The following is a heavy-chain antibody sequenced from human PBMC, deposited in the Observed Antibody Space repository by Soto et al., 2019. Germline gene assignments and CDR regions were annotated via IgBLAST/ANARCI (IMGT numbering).Heavy chain of an antibody. V-gene: IGHV3-49*04. CDR1: GFFVGDYG. D-gene: IGHD6-6*01. Sequence: GGSLRLSCTASGFFVGDYGMSWVRQVPGKGLEYIGLLRNRGSGESTEYAAAGNGRFSISRDDSKYLDKLQLNSLKTGVKFLDYCTRFIAARFDSWGQGTPVTVSS. J-gene: IGHJ4*02. CDR2: LRNRGSGEST. CDR3: TRFIAARFDS.